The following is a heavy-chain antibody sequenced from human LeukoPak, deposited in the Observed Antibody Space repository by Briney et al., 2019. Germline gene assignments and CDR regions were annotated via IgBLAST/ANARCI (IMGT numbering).Heavy chain of an antibody. CDR1: GYTFTGYY. CDR2: INPNSGGT. V-gene: IGHV1-2*02. J-gene: IGHJ5*02. CDR3: ARTATVTTKWFDP. Sequence: ASVTLSCTASGYTFTGYYMHWVRQAPGQGLEWMGWINPNSGGTNYAQKLQGRVTMTRDTSISTAYMELSRLRSDDTAVYYCARTATVTTKWFDPWGQGTLVTVSS. D-gene: IGHD4-17*01.